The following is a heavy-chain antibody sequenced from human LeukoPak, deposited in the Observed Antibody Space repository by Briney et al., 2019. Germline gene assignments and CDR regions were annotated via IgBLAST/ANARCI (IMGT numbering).Heavy chain of an antibody. CDR2: IYYSGST. J-gene: IGHJ4*02. V-gene: IGHV4-30-4*01. CDR3: AREEGEDSCGYYPDY. D-gene: IGHD3-22*01. CDR1: GGSISSGDYY. Sequence: SETLSLTCTVSGGSISSGDYYWSWIRQPPGKGLEWIGYIYYSGSTYYNPSLKSRVTISVDTSKNQFSLKLSSVTAADTAVYYCAREEGEDSCGYYPDYWGQGTLVTVSS.